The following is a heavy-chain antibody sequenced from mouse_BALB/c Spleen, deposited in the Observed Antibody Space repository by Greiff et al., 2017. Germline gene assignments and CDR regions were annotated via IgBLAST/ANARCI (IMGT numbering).Heavy chain of an antibody. CDR3: ARHHDGYYAMDY. J-gene: IGHJ4*01. D-gene: IGHD2-3*01. V-gene: IGHV5-6-2*01. CDR1: GFTFSSYY. Sequence: EVKLVESGGGLVKLGGSLKLSCAASGFTFSSYYMSWVRQTPEKRLELVAAINSNGGSTYYPDTVKGRFTISRDNAKNTLYLQMSSLKSEDTALYYCARHHDGYYAMDYWGQGTSVTVSS. CDR2: INSNGGST.